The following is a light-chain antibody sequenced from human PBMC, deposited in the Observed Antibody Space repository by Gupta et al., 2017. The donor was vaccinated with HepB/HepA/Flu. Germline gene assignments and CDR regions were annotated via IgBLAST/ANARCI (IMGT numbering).Light chain of an antibody. J-gene: IGKJ1*01. Sequence: DIQTTQAPSSVSAAAGDRVTITCRASQGISSWLAWYQQKPGKALKLLHYAAPSLQSGVPSRFSGSGSGTDFTLTISRLQPEDFATYECPQANSLPWTFGQGTKVEIK. V-gene: IGKV1-12*01. CDR2: AAP. CDR1: QGISSW. CDR3: PQANSLPWT.